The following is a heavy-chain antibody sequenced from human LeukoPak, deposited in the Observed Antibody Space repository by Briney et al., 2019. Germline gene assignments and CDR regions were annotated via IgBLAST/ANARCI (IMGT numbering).Heavy chain of an antibody. CDR3: ARDPSLRYFDWFNSGLDY. D-gene: IGHD3-9*01. V-gene: IGHV1-18*01. J-gene: IGHJ4*02. Sequence: ASVKVSCKASGYTFTCYGISCVRQAPGQGLEWMGWISAYNGNTNYAQKLQGRVTMTTDTSTSTAYMELRSLRSDDTAVYYCARDPSLRYFDWFNSGLDYWGQGTLVTVSS. CDR1: GYTFTCYG. CDR2: ISAYNGNT.